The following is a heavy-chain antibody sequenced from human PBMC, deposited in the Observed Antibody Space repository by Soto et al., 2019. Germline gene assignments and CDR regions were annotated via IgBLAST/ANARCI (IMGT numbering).Heavy chain of an antibody. V-gene: IGHV3-30-3*01. CDR2: ISYDGSNK. D-gene: IGHD3-22*01. CDR1: GFTFSSYA. J-gene: IGHJ4*02. CDR3: AREAQRPITMIVVVNEYFDY. Sequence: QVQLVESGGGVVQPGRSLRLSCAACGFTFSSYAMHWVRQAPGKGLEWVAVISYDGSNKYYADSVKGRFTISRDNSKNTLYLQMNSLRAEDTAVYYCAREAQRPITMIVVVNEYFDYWGQGTLVTVSS.